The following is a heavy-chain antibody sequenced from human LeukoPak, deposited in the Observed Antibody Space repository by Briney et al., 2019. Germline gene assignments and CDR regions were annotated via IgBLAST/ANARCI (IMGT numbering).Heavy chain of an antibody. D-gene: IGHD1-26*01. CDR2: ITGTGGST. Sequence: GGSLRLSCAASGFTFSSYAMSWVRQAPGKGLEWVSSITGTGGSTYYADSVKGRFTISRDNSKNTLFLQMNSLRAEDTAVYYCAKDSRYSGSFNDAFEMWGQGTIVIVSS. CDR1: GFTFSSYA. V-gene: IGHV3-23*01. J-gene: IGHJ3*02. CDR3: AKDSRYSGSFNDAFEM.